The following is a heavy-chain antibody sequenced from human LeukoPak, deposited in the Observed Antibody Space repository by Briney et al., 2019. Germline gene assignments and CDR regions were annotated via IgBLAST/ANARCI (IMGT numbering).Heavy chain of an antibody. J-gene: IGHJ3*02. CDR2: INPNSGGT. V-gene: IGHV1-2*02. CDR3: AREGHSSSAVDI. Sequence: GGSLRLSCAASGFTFSSYAMHWVRQAPGQGLEWMGWINPNSGGTNFAQKFQGRVTMTRDTSITTAYMDLSRLRSDDTAVYYCAREGHSSSAVDIWGQGTMVTVSS. D-gene: IGHD6-6*01. CDR1: GFTFSSYA.